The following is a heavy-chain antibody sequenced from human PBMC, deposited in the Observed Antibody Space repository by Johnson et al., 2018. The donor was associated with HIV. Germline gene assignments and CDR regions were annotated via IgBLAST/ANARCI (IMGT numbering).Heavy chain of an antibody. D-gene: IGHD3-10*01. CDR2: ISYDGSNK. J-gene: IGHJ3*01. CDR1: GFTFSSYA. Sequence: QVQLVESGGGVVQPERSLRLSCAASGFTFSSYAIHWVRQAPGKGLQWVAIISYDGSNKYYVDSVKGRFTLSRDNSKNTLDLQMNSLTIEDTAVFYCAKTRMGGILDAFDLWGQGTMVIV. V-gene: IGHV3-30*18. CDR3: AKTRMGGILDAFDL.